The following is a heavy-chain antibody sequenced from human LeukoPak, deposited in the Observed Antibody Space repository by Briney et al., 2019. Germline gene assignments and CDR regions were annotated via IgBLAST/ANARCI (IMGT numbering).Heavy chain of an antibody. CDR1: GYTFTSYA. CDR2: INAGHGNT. Sequence: ASVKVSCKASGYTFTSYAIQWVRQAPGQRLEWMGWINAGHGNTKYSQKFQGRVTITRDTSASTAYMELSSLRSEDTAVYYCARGVKSSGWYVGGEYFQHWGQGTLVTVSS. D-gene: IGHD6-19*01. CDR3: ARGVKSSGWYVGGEYFQH. V-gene: IGHV1-3*01. J-gene: IGHJ1*01.